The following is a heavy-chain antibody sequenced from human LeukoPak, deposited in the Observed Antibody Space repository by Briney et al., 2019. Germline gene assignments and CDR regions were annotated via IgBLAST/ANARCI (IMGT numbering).Heavy chain of an antibody. Sequence: SETLSLTCTVSGGSISSSSYYWGWIRQPPGKGLEWIGSIYYSGSTYYNPSLKSRVTISVDTSKNQFSLKLSSVTAADTAVYYCARTLRGYCSSTSCPPPYYYYYYMDVWGKGTTVTVSS. V-gene: IGHV4-39*07. J-gene: IGHJ6*03. CDR1: GGSISSSSYY. D-gene: IGHD2-2*01. CDR3: ARTLRGYCSSTSCPPPYYYYYYMDV. CDR2: IYYSGST.